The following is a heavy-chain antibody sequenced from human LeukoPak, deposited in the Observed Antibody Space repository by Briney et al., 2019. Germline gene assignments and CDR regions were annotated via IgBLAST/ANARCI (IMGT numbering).Heavy chain of an antibody. CDR2: ISSSSSYI. D-gene: IGHD4-17*01. CDR1: GFTFSSYS. Sequence: GGPLRLSCAASGFTFSSYSMNWVRQAPGKGLEWVSSISSSSSYIYYADSVKGRFTISRDNAKNSLYLQMNSLRAEDTAVYYCAGDRAPTVQTPYYYGMDVWGQGTTVTVSS. J-gene: IGHJ6*02. CDR3: AGDRAPTVQTPYYYGMDV. V-gene: IGHV3-21*01.